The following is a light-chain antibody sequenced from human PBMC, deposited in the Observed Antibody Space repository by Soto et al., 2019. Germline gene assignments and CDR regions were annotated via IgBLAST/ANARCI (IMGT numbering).Light chain of an antibody. Sequence: QSALTQPASVSGSPGQSITISCTGTSSDVGSYNLVSWYQQHPGKAPKLMMYEVSKRPSGVSNRFSGSKSGNTASLTISGLQAEDEADYYCCSYAGSSPYVFGTGTNVTVL. V-gene: IGLV2-23*02. CDR1: SSDVGSYNL. J-gene: IGLJ1*01. CDR2: EVS. CDR3: CSYAGSSPYV.